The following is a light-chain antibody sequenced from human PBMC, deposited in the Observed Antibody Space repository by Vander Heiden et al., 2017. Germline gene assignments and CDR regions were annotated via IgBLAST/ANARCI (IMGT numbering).Light chain of an antibody. Sequence: IQMTQSPSSLSASVGDRVTITCQASRDTTYHLNSYQHKPGTAPKLLIYDASNLETGVPSRFAGSGSGTDFTFTITSLQPEDIATYYCQQYDNLPITFGQGTRLEIK. CDR2: DAS. V-gene: IGKV1-33*01. J-gene: IGKJ5*01. CDR3: QQYDNLPIT. CDR1: RDTTYH.